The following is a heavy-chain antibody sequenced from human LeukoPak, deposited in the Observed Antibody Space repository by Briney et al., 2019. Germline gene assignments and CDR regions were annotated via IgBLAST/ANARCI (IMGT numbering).Heavy chain of an antibody. CDR1: GFPFETNA. V-gene: IGHV3-23*01. CDR3: AKDWIQFNRVFDCFDS. Sequence: GGSLRLSCATSGFPFETNAMSWVRQAPGKGLEWVATIGNTETFYADSVTGRFSISRDDSKNTVNLQMNRLRVEDTAIYYCAKDWIQFNRVFDCFDSWGQGTLVTVSS. CDR2: IGNTET. J-gene: IGHJ4*02. D-gene: IGHD5-18*01.